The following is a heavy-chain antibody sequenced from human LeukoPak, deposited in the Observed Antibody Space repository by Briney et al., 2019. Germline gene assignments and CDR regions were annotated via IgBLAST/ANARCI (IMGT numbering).Heavy chain of an antibody. V-gene: IGHV1-69*01. CDR2: ITPIFGTP. CDR1: GGTFSNYA. D-gene: IGHD2-2*02. Sequence: ASVKVSCKASGGTFSNYAISWVRQAPGRGLEWMGGITPIFGTPNYAQKFQGRVTITADESTSTAYMELSGLRSEDTAVYYCARWARYCSITNCYTAFDFWGQGTLVTVSS. CDR3: ARWARYCSITNCYTAFDF. J-gene: IGHJ4*02.